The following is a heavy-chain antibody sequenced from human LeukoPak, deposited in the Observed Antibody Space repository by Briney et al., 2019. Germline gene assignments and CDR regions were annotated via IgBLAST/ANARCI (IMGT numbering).Heavy chain of an antibody. CDR2: ISSSSSYI. Sequence: GGSLRLSCAASGFTFSSYSMNWVRQAPGKGLEWVSSISSSSSYIYYADSLKGRFTISRDNAKNSLYLQMNSLRAEDTAVYYCAARDIVAGDYWGQGTLVTVSS. J-gene: IGHJ4*02. D-gene: IGHD5-12*01. CDR1: GFTFSSYS. V-gene: IGHV3-21*01. CDR3: AARDIVAGDY.